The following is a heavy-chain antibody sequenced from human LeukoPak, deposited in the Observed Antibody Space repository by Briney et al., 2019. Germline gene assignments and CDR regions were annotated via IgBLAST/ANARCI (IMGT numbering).Heavy chain of an antibody. CDR2: IYYSGST. D-gene: IGHD6-13*01. Sequence: SETLSLTCTVSGGSISSSSYYWGFFRQPPGKGLEWIGSIYYSGSTYYNPSLKSRVTISVDTSKNQFSLKLSSVTAADTAVYYCARGIVEQQLVFDYWGQGTLVTVSS. CDR3: ARGIVEQQLVFDY. V-gene: IGHV4-39*07. CDR1: GGSISSSSYY. J-gene: IGHJ4*02.